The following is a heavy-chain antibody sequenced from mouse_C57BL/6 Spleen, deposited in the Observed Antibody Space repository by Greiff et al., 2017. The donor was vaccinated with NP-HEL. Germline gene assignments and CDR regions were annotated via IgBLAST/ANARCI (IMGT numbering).Heavy chain of an antibody. J-gene: IGHJ4*01. CDR1: GFTFSNYW. V-gene: IGHV6-3*01. CDR3: TGGYRAMDY. D-gene: IGHD1-2*01. CDR2: IRLKSDNYAT. Sequence: EVKVEESGGGLVQPGGSMKLSCVASGFTFSNYWMNWVRQSPEKGLEWVAQIRLKSDNYATHYAESVKGRFTISRDDSKSSVYLQMNNLRAEDTGIYYCTGGYRAMDYWGQGTSVTVSS.